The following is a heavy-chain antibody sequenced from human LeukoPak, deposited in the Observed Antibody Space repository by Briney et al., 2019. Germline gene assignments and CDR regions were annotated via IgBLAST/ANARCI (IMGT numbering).Heavy chain of an antibody. Sequence: GGSLRLSCAASGFTFSSYGMHWVRQAPGKGLEWVAFIRYDGSNKYYADSVKGRFTISRDNSKNTLYLQMNSLRAEDMAVYYCAKDARITIFGVVIPRGPWFDPWGQGTLVTVSS. V-gene: IGHV3-30*02. J-gene: IGHJ5*02. CDR3: AKDARITIFGVVIPRGPWFDP. CDR2: IRYDGSNK. D-gene: IGHD3-3*01. CDR1: GFTFSSYG.